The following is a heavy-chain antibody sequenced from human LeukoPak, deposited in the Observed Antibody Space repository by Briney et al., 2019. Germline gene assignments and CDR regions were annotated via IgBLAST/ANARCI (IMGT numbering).Heavy chain of an antibody. J-gene: IGHJ4*02. CDR2: VYYNGNT. CDR1: GGSVSSSSYY. V-gene: IGHV4-39*07. Sequence: KLSETLSLTCSVSGGSVSSSSYYWVWIRQPPGKGLDWVGSVYYNGNTYYNPSLKSRITISLDTSKNQFSLNLRSVTAADTAVYYCARDVKAGSGIDYWGQGTLVTVSS. D-gene: IGHD3-10*01. CDR3: ARDVKAGSGIDY.